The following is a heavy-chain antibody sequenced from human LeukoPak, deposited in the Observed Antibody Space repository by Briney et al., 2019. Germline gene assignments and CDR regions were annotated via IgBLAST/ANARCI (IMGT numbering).Heavy chain of an antibody. Sequence: SETLSLTCTVSGGSISSYYWSWIRQPPGKGLEWIGYIYYSGSTNYNPSLKSRVTISVDTSKNQFSLKLGSVTAADTAVYYCARGALYDILTGYYLFDYWGQGTLVTVSS. CDR3: ARGALYDILTGYYLFDY. J-gene: IGHJ4*02. D-gene: IGHD3-9*01. V-gene: IGHV4-59*01. CDR1: GGSISSYY. CDR2: IYYSGST.